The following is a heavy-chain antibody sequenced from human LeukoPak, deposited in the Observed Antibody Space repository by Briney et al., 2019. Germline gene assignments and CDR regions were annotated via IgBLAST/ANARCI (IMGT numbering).Heavy chain of an antibody. J-gene: IGHJ6*03. CDR3: AKTEESGYSYRYFGYYYYMDV. D-gene: IGHD5-18*01. Sequence: SETLSLTCTVSGGSISSYYWSWIRQPPGKGLEWIGYIYYSGSTHYNPSLKSRVTISVDTSKNQFSLKLSSVTAADTAVYYCAKTEESGYSYRYFGYYYYMDVWGKGTTVTVSS. CDR2: IYYSGST. CDR1: GGSISSYY. V-gene: IGHV4-59*01.